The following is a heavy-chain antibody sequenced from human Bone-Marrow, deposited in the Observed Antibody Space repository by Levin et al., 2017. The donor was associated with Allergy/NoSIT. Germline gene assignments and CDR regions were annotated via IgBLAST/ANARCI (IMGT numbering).Heavy chain of an antibody. CDR1: GFTFDDYA. CDR2: ISWNSGSI. J-gene: IGHJ2*01. D-gene: IGHD3-10*01. Sequence: GGSLRLSCAASGFTFDDYAMHWVRQAPGKGLEWVSGISWNSGSIGYADSVKGRFTISRDNAKNSLYLQMNSLRAEDTALYYCAKDWGSGRPYWYFDLWGRGTLVTVSS. CDR3: AKDWGSGRPYWYFDL. V-gene: IGHV3-9*01.